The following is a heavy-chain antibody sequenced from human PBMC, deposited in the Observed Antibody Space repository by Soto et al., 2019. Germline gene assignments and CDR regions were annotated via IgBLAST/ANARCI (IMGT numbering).Heavy chain of an antibody. V-gene: IGHV4-4*02. J-gene: IGHJ4*02. D-gene: IGHD3-10*01. Sequence: QVQLQESGPGLVKPSGTLSLTCAVSGGSISSSNWWSWVRQPPGKGLQWIGEIYHSGSTNYIPSLRSRVNTSGDKSRNQFSLKLSSVTAADTAVYYCARRWGEGRVDYWGQGTLVTVSS. CDR2: IYHSGST. CDR1: GGSISSSNW. CDR3: ARRWGEGRVDY.